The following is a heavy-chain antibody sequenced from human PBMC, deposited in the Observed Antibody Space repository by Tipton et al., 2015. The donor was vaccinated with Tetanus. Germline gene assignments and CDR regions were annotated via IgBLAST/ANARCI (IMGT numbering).Heavy chain of an antibody. CDR1: GFTSRTYW. CDR3: VKDRALSGYLFYYGMDV. Sequence: GSLRLSCAASGFTSRTYWMNWIRQAPGKGLAWVSRIRSDGSNTIYADSVKGRFTISRDTAKNTLYLQMHSLRPEDTAVYYCVKDRALSGYLFYYGMDVWGHGTTVTVSS. D-gene: IGHD5-12*01. V-gene: IGHV3-74*01. CDR2: IRSDGSNT. J-gene: IGHJ6*02.